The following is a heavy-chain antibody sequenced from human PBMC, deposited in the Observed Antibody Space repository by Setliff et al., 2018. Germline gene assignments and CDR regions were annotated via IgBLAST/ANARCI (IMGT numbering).Heavy chain of an antibody. CDR1: GFNFSNYA. CDR3: AKAIRDGGGWELGAFDI. Sequence: GGSLRLSCAASGFNFSNYAMNWVRQTPEKGLEWVPPISGSGGDTYYSDSANGRFTLSRDNSKNTLSLHMTSRRAEDTAIYYCAKAIRDGGGWELGAFDIWGQGTMVTVSS. J-gene: IGHJ3*02. CDR2: ISGSGGDT. D-gene: IGHD1-26*01. V-gene: IGHV3-23*01.